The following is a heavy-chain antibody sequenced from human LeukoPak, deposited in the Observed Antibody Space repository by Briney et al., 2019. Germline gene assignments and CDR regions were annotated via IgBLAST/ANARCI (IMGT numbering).Heavy chain of an antibody. CDR1: GFTLSDSS. Sequence: SGGSLRLSCAASGFTLSDSSMHWVRQASGKGLEWVGRIRSKPNSYATAYAASVTGRFTISRDNSKNTLYLQMNSLRAEDTAVYYCAKDGGDCGGDCAPGPQTDWGQGTLVTVSS. CDR2: IRSKPNSYAT. J-gene: IGHJ4*02. V-gene: IGHV3-73*01. D-gene: IGHD2-21*02. CDR3: AKDGGDCGGDCAPGPQTD.